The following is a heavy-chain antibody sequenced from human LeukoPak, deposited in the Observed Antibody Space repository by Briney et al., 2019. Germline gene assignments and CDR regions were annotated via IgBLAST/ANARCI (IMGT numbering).Heavy chain of an antibody. V-gene: IGHV3-7*01. CDR1: EFTFFTYS. CDR3: ARAGRKSRGVDLVRRKETGYYYYMDV. D-gene: IGHD3-10*02. J-gene: IGHJ6*03. CDR2: IKQDGSEK. Sequence: GSLRLSCAASEFTFFTYSMSWVRQAPGKGLEWVANIKQDGSEKYVDSVKGRFTISRDNAKNSLYLQMNSLRAEDTAVYYCARAGRKSRGVDLVRRKETGYYYYMDVWGKGTTVTISS.